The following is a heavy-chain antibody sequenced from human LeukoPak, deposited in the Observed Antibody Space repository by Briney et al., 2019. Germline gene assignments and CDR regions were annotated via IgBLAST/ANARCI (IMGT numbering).Heavy chain of an antibody. CDR3: AKGVVFGGNSDYFDY. D-gene: IGHD4-23*01. V-gene: IGHV3-23*01. CDR2: ISGSAIET. CDR1: GFTFSSYA. Sequence: HSGGSLRLSCAASGFTFSSYAMSWVRQAPGRGLEWVSFISGSAIETYYTDSVKGRFTISSDNSKNTVYLQMNSLRVDDTAVYYCAKGVVFGGNSDYFDYWGQGTLVTVSS. J-gene: IGHJ4*02.